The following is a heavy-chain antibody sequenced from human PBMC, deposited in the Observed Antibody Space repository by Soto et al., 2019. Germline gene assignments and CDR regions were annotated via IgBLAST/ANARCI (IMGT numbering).Heavy chain of an antibody. Sequence: ASVKVSCKASGYTFSSYYMNWVRQAPGQGLEWLGIIKPSGDGTTYAQKFQGRVTMTRDTSTTTMYMELSSLRSEDTAIYYCVRDSREGGTSTETPVPFFDNWGQGTQVTVSS. CDR2: IKPSGDGT. CDR1: GYTFSSYY. J-gene: IGHJ4*02. D-gene: IGHD1-1*01. CDR3: VRDSREGGTSTETPVPFFDN. V-gene: IGHV1-46*03.